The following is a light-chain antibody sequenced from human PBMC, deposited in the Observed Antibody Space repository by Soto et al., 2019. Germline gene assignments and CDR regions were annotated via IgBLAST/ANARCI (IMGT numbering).Light chain of an antibody. CDR2: GAS. CDR3: PHYVSSPT. V-gene: IGKV3-20*01. J-gene: IGKJ4*01. CDR1: QSVSSSY. Sequence: EIVVTQSPGTLSLSPGERATLSCRASQSVSSSYLAWYQQKPGQAARLLIDGASSRATGIPDRFSVSGSVPDFTLTIRRLALEDFAEDYCPHYVSSPTFRGATKVEFK.